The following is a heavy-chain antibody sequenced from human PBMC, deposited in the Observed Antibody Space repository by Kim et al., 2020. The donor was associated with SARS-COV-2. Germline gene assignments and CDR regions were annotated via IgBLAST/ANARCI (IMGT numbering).Heavy chain of an antibody. CDR2: ISAYNGNT. D-gene: IGHD2-2*01. J-gene: IGHJ4*02. CDR1: GYTFTSYG. Sequence: ASVKVSCKASGYTFTSYGISWVRQAPGQGLEWMGWISAYNGNTNYAQKLQGRVTMTTDTSTSTAYMELRSLRSDDTAVYYCARDLLVLGGSGVVPAATGGEYFDYWGQGTLVTVSS. V-gene: IGHV1-18*01. CDR3: ARDLLVLGGSGVVPAATGGEYFDY.